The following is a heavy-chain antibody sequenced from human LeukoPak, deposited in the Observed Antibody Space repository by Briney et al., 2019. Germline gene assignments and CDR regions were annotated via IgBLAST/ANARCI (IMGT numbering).Heavy chain of an antibody. D-gene: IGHD5-12*01. CDR3: ARVEESGYGRTADY. CDR1: GFTFSSYW. V-gene: IGHV3-74*01. J-gene: IGHJ4*02. Sequence: GGSLRLSCAASGFTFSSYWMHWVRQAPEKGLVWVSRINSDGSSTSYADSVKGRFTISRDNAKNTLYLRMNSLRAEDTAVYYCARVEESGYGRTADYWGQGTLVTVSS. CDR2: INSDGSST.